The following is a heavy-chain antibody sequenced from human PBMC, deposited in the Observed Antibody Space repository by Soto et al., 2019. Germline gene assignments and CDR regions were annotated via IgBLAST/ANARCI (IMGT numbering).Heavy chain of an antibody. CDR2: ISRDGSTM. D-gene: IGHD2-21*01. J-gene: IGHJ4*02. Sequence: QVQLVESGGGVVQPGRSLRLSCAASGVTLSNVGMHWVRQAPGKGLEWVAVISRDGSTMFYADSVKGRFTISRDSSRNTLYLQMNSLRAEDTAVYHCVGEVASGYWGQGTLVTVSS. V-gene: IGHV3-30*03. CDR1: GVTLSNVG. CDR3: VGEVASGY.